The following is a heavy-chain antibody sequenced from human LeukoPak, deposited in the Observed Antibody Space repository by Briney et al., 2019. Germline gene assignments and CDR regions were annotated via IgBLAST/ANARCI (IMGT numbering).Heavy chain of an antibody. CDR2: INPIYGTA. CDR1: VCTYISCA. D-gene: IGHD3-10*01. V-gene: IGHV1-69*01. Sequence: SVTVSLKCSVCTYISCAINWVRQPPPQGLEWMGGINPIYGTANNAQKFQDRVAITSEEYTKKAYLEQSSQIADAAAVYYCWRGLEEYGSGTYYMDVWGKGTTVTVSS. CDR3: WRGLEEYGSGTYYMDV. J-gene: IGHJ6*03.